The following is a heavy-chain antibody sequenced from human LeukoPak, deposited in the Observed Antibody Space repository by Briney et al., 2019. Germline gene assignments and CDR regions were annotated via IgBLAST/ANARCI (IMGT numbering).Heavy chain of an antibody. V-gene: IGHV3-11*04. Sequence: GGSLRLSCAASGFTFSDYYMSWIRQAPGKGLEWVSYISSSGSTIYYADSVKGRFTISRDNAKNSLYLQMNSLRAEDTAVYYCARTLYSGSYPDAFDIWGQGTMVTVSS. J-gene: IGHJ3*02. CDR2: ISSSGSTI. D-gene: IGHD1-26*01. CDR1: GFTFSDYY. CDR3: ARTLYSGSYPDAFDI.